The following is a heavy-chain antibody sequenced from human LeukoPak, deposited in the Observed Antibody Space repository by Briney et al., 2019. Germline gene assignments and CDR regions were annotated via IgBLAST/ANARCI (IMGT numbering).Heavy chain of an antibody. CDR1: GYTFTSYH. Sequence: ASVKVSCKASGYTFTSYHMHWVRQAPGQGLEWMGIINPSGGTTNYAQKFQGRVTITRNTSISTAYMELSSLRSEDTAVYYCARGRRRIAVAGGTWFDPWGQGTLVTVSS. CDR2: INPSGGTT. J-gene: IGHJ5*02. D-gene: IGHD6-19*01. V-gene: IGHV1-46*01. CDR3: ARGRRRIAVAGGTWFDP.